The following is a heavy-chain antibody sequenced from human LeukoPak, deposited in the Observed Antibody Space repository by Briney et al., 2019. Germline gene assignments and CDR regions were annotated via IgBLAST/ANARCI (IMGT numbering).Heavy chain of an antibody. D-gene: IGHD6-13*01. CDR3: AKDFFGSGSSWYDYFDY. Sequence: GGSLRLSCAASGFTFSSYSMNWVRQAPGKGLEWVSAISGSGGTTYYADSVKGRFTISRDNSKNTLYLQMNSLRAEDTALYYCAKDFFGSGSSWYDYFDYWGQGTLVTVSS. V-gene: IGHV3-23*01. CDR2: ISGSGGTT. CDR1: GFTFSSYS. J-gene: IGHJ4*02.